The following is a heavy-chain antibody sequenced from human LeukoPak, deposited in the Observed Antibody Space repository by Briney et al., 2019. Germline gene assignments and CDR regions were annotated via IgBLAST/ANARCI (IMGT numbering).Heavy chain of an antibody. CDR2: INTNTGNP. Sequence: GASVKVSCKASGYTFTNYAMNWARQAPGQGLEWMGWINTNTGNPTYAQDFTGRFVFSLDTSVSTAYLQISSLKADDTAVYYCARDPMGYCSSTSCYPSAFDIWGQGTMVTVSS. J-gene: IGHJ3*02. CDR1: GYTFTNYA. CDR3: ARDPMGYCSSTSCYPSAFDI. D-gene: IGHD2-2*01. V-gene: IGHV7-4-1*02.